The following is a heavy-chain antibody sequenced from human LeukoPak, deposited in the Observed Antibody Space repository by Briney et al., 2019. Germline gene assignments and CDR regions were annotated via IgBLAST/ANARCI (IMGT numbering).Heavy chain of an antibody. CDR1: GDSISTYY. V-gene: IGHV4-59*01. D-gene: IGHD6-6*01. CDR2: IYHSGST. Sequence: SETLSLTCTVSGDSISTYYWNWIRQPPGKGLEWIGYIYHSGSTNYNPSLKSRVTISVDTSKNQFSLKLSSVTAADTAVYYCARAFSSSSFYFNYWGQGTLVTVSS. CDR3: ARAFSSSSFYFNY. J-gene: IGHJ4*02.